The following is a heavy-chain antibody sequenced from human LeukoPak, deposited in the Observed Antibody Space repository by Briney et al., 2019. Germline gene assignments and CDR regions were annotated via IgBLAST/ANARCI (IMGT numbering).Heavy chain of an antibody. D-gene: IGHD7-27*01. CDR1: GFTFSSYA. J-gene: IGHJ4*02. CDR2: ISGSGGST. CDR3: ARASTGLGIPHYFDY. Sequence: PGGSLRLSCAASGFTFSSYAMSWVRQAPGKGLEWVSAISGSGGSTYYADSVKGRFTISRDNSKNTLYLQMNSLRAEDTAVYYCARASTGLGIPHYFDYWGQGTLVTVSS. V-gene: IGHV3-23*01.